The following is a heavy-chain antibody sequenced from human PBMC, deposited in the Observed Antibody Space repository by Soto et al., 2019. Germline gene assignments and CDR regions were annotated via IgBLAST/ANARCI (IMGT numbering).Heavy chain of an antibody. D-gene: IGHD2-15*01. Sequence: GASVKVSCKASGGTFSSYAISWVRQAPGQGLEWMGGIVPIFGTANYTQKFQGRVTITADKSTSTAYMELSSLRSEDTAVYYCARTCSGGSCRVYYYYYGMDVWGQGTTVTVS. J-gene: IGHJ6*02. V-gene: IGHV1-69*06. CDR1: GGTFSSYA. CDR3: ARTCSGGSCRVYYYYYGMDV. CDR2: IVPIFGTA.